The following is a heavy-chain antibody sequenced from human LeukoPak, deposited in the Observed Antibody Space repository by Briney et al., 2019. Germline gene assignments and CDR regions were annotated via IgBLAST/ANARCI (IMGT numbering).Heavy chain of an antibody. Sequence: SETLSLTCTVSGGSISAYYWSWIRQPPGKGLEWIGDVFYTGATNCNPSLESRVTISVDTSKNQFSLNLTSVTAADAAVYYCTRLTRHYFVFWGRGTPVAVSS. CDR1: GGSISAYY. CDR2: VFYTGAT. J-gene: IGHJ4*02. CDR3: TRLTRHYFVF. V-gene: IGHV4-59*08.